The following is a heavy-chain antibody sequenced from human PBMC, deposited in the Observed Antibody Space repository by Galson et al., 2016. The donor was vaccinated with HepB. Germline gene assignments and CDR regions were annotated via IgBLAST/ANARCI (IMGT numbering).Heavy chain of an antibody. V-gene: IGHV2-26*01. J-gene: IGHJ4*02. CDR2: IFSNDEK. CDR1: GFSLSNIRMG. Sequence: PALVKPTQTLTLTCTVSGFSLSNIRMGVSWIRQPPGRALEWLAHIFSNDEKLYSTTLKSSLSISKDTSKSQVVLTMTNVDPVDTATYYCARSISGSYGPMFDYWGQGTLVTVSS. CDR3: ARSISGSYGPMFDY. D-gene: IGHD1-26*01.